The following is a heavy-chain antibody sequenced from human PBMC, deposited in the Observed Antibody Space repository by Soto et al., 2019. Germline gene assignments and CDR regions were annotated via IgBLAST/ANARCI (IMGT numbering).Heavy chain of an antibody. V-gene: IGHV4-59*08. CDR2: IYYSGST. J-gene: IGHJ3*02. Sequence: RIRKKKGKGMEWVGYIYYSGSTNYNPSLKSPVTISVDTSKNQFSLKLSSVTAPDTAVYYCARRDWRIRGYCSGRSCYSGAFDIWGQRTMVTVSS. CDR3: ARRDWRIRGYCSGRSCYSGAFDI. D-gene: IGHD2-15*01.